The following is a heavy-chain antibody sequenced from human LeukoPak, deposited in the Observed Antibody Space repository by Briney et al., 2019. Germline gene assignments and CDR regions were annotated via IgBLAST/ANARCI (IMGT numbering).Heavy chain of an antibody. CDR1: GYTFTGYY. V-gene: IGHV1-2*02. J-gene: IGHJ4*02. D-gene: IGHD3-16*02. CDR2: INPNSGGT. Sequence: ASVKVSCKASGYTFTGYYMHWVRQAPGQGLEWMGWINPNSGGTNYAQKLQGRVTMTTDTSTSTAYMELRSLRSDDTAVYYCARRDDYVWGSYRPLDYWGQGTLVTVSS. CDR3: ARRDDYVWGSYRPLDY.